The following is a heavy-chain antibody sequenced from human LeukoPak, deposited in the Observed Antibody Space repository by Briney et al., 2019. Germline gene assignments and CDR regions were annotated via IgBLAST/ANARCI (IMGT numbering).Heavy chain of an antibody. Sequence: SETLSLICTVSGGSISGYYWSWVRQPPGKGLEWIGYIYYSGSTNYNPSLKSRVTISVDTSRNQFSLKLSSVTAADTAVYYCARGGVWFDYWGQGTLVTVSS. CDR1: GGSISGYY. V-gene: IGHV4-59*01. CDR2: IYYSGST. J-gene: IGHJ4*02. D-gene: IGHD2-8*02. CDR3: ARGGVWFDY.